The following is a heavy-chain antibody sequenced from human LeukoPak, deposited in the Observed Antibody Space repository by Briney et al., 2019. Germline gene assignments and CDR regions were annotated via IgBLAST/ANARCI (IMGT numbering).Heavy chain of an antibody. CDR2: MNPNSGNT. CDR1: GYTFTSYD. V-gene: IGHV1-8*01. Sequence: ASVKVSCKASGYTFTSYDINWVRQATGQGLEWMGWMNPNSGNTGYAQKFQGRVTMTRSTSISTAYMELSSLRSEDTAVYYCARGLATRRYTLVWTIQIWFDPWGQGTLVIVSS. J-gene: IGHJ5*02. CDR3: ARGLATRRYTLVWTIQIWFDP. D-gene: IGHD3/OR15-3a*01.